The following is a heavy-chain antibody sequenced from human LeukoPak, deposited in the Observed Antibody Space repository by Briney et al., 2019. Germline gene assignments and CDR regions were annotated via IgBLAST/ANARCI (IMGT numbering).Heavy chain of an antibody. CDR3: ARTNYYDISGYDY. CDR1: GFTFSSYE. CDR2: ISSSGNTI. V-gene: IGHV3-48*03. D-gene: IGHD3-22*01. J-gene: IGHJ4*02. Sequence: PGGSLRLSCAASGFTFSSYEMNWVRQAPGKGLEWVSYISSSGNTIYYADSVKGRFTISRDNAKNSLYLQMNSLRAEDTALYYCARTNYYDISGYDYWSQGTLVTVSS.